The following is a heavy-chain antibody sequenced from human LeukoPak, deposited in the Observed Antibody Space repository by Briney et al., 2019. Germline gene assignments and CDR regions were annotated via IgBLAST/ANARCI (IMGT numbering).Heavy chain of an antibody. V-gene: IGHV4-39*07. CDR2: IYYSGST. J-gene: IGHJ4*02. CDR3: ARDPGPVTYYYGSGSHYFDY. Sequence: PSETLSLTCTVSGGSISSSSYYWGWIRQPPGKGLEWIGSIYYSGSTYYNPSLKSRVTISVDTSKNQFSLKLSSVTAADTAVYYCARDPGPVTYYYGSGSHYFDYWGQGTLVTVSS. CDR1: GGSISSSSYY. D-gene: IGHD3-10*01.